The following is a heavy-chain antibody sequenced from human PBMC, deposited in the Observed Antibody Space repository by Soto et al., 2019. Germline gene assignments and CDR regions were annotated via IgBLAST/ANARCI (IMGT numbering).Heavy chain of an antibody. J-gene: IGHJ4*02. CDR2: ISVHNGNT. CDR3: ARDLNLGLGDY. CDR1: GYTFTSYG. V-gene: IGHV1-18*01. Sequence: QVQLVQSGAEVKKPGASVKVSCKASGYTFTSYGISWVRQAPGQGLEWMGWISVHNGNTKYAQKLQGRVTMTTDTTTSTAYMEVRSLRADDTAVYYCARDLNLGLGDYWGQGTLVTVSS. D-gene: IGHD7-27*01.